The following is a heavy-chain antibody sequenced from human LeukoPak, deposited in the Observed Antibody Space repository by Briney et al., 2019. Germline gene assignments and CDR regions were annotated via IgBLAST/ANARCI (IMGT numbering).Heavy chain of an antibody. CDR1: GFTFSSYG. V-gene: IGHV3-33*01. Sequence: GGSLRLSCAASGFTFSSYGMHWVRRAPGKGLEWVAVIWYDGSNKYYADSVKGRFTISRDNSKNTLYLQMNSLRAEDTAVYYCARGFYGDYVTFSDYWGQGTLVTVSS. CDR2: IWYDGSNK. J-gene: IGHJ4*02. D-gene: IGHD4-17*01. CDR3: ARGFYGDYVTFSDY.